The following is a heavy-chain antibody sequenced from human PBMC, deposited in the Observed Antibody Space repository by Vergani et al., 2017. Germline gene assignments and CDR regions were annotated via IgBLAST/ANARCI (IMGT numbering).Heavy chain of an antibody. D-gene: IGHD4-23*01. Sequence: QVQLQESGPGLVKSSETLSLTCSVSFDSIRNLYCNWLRQPPGKGLELIGSIHYSENTNYNPSLKTRFTISVDTSKNQLSLTLTSVTFAETAVYYCASDTHGGQKSDRWGRGILVTVSS. CDR3: ASDTHGGQKSDR. J-gene: IGHJ5*02. V-gene: IGHV4-59*11. CDR2: IHYSENT. CDR1: FDSIRNLY.